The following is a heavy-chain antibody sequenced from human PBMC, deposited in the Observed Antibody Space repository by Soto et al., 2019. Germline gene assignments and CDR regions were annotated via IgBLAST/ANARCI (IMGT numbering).Heavy chain of an antibody. V-gene: IGHV2-5*01. D-gene: IGHD1-26*01. CDR3: APHLQLLEGDARFDP. Sequence: QITLKESGPTLVKPTQTLTLTCTFSGFSLSTSGVGVGWIRQPPGKALEWLALIYWNDDKRYSPSLKSRLTITKDTSKNQVVLTMTNMDPVDTATYYCAPHLQLLEGDARFDPWGQGTLVTVSS. CDR2: IYWNDDK. J-gene: IGHJ5*02. CDR1: GFSLSTSGVG.